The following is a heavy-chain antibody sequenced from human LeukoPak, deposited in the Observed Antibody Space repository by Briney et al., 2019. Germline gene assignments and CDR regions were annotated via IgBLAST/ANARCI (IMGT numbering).Heavy chain of an antibody. V-gene: IGHV5-51*01. CDR2: IYPGDSDT. Sequence: GESLKISCKGSGYSFTSYWIGWVRQMPEKGLEWMGIIYPGDSDTRYSPSFQGQVTISADKSISTAYLQWSSLKASDTAMYYCARPLCSSTSCYFFGGFDPWGQGTLVTVSS. CDR1: GYSFTSYW. CDR3: ARPLCSSTSCYFFGGFDP. J-gene: IGHJ5*02. D-gene: IGHD2-2*01.